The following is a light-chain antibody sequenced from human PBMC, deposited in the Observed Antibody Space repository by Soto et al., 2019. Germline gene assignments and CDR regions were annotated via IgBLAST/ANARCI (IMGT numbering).Light chain of an antibody. J-gene: IGLJ3*02. CDR3: QSYDSSLSGWV. CDR1: SSIGAGYD. Sequence: QSVLTQPPSVSGAPGQRVTISCTGSSSIGAGYDVHWYQQLPGTAPKLLIYGNSNRPSGVPDRFSGSKSGTSASLAITGLQAEDEADYYCQSYDSSLSGWVFGGGTQLTVL. CDR2: GNS. V-gene: IGLV1-40*01.